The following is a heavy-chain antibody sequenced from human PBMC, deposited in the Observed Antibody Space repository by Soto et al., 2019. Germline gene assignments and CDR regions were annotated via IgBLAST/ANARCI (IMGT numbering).Heavy chain of an antibody. J-gene: IGHJ6*03. Sequence: SVKVSCKASGYTFTSYAMHWVRQAPGQRLEWMGWINAGNGNTKYSQKFQGRVTITRDTSASTAYMELSSLRSEDTAVYYCAREPQLEDYYYYYMDVWGKGTTVTVSS. CDR2: INAGNGNT. CDR1: GYTFTSYA. V-gene: IGHV1-3*01. CDR3: AREPQLEDYYYYYMDV. D-gene: IGHD1-1*01.